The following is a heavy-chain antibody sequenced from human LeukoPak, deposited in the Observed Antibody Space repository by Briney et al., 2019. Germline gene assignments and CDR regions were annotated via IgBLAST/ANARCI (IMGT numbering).Heavy chain of an antibody. J-gene: IGHJ4*02. CDR2: ISGSGGST. Sequence: GGSLRLSCAVSGFXLSSCAITWVRQAPGKGLEWVSAISGSGGSTFYADSVKGRFTISRDNSKNTLYLQMNSLRAEDTAVYYCTRGGGGSFPHYWGQGTLVTVSS. CDR3: TRGGGGSFPHY. D-gene: IGHD2-21*01. V-gene: IGHV3-23*01. CDR1: GFXLSSCA.